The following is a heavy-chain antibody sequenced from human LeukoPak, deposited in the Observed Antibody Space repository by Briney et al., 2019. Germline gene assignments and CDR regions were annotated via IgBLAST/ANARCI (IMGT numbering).Heavy chain of an antibody. D-gene: IGHD2-21*02. CDR3: ARVKGGDCYPFDP. Sequence: SETLSLTCTVSGYSISSGYYWGWIRQPPGKGLEWIGSIYHSGSTYYNPSLKSRVTISVDTSKNQFSLKLSSVTAADTAVYYCARVKGGDCYPFDPWGQGTLVTVSS. J-gene: IGHJ5*02. CDR1: GYSISSGYY. V-gene: IGHV4-38-2*02. CDR2: IYHSGST.